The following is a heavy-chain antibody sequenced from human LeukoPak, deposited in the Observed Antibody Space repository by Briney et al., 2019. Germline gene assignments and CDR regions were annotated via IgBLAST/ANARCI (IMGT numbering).Heavy chain of an antibody. CDR3: ARGATYYYGSGSYVDY. CDR1: GFTFSSYA. CDR2: ISSNGGST. J-gene: IGHJ4*02. V-gene: IGHV3-64*01. D-gene: IGHD3-10*01. Sequence: GGSLRPSCAASGFTFSSYAMHWVRQAPGKGLEYVSAISSNGGSTYYANSVKDRFTISRDNSKNTLYLQMGSLRAEDMAVYYCARGATYYYGSGSYVDYWGQGTLVTVSS.